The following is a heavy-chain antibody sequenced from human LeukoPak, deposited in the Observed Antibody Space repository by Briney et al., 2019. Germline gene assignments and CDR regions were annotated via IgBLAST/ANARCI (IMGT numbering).Heavy chain of an antibody. J-gene: IGHJ4*02. CDR2: ISGSGGST. D-gene: IGHD3-3*01. V-gene: IGHV3-23*01. CDR3: AKDLDDFWSGYYFDY. CDR1: GFTFSSYA. Sequence: GGSLRLSCAASGFTFSSYAMSWVRQAPGKGLEWVSAISGSGGSTYYADSVKGRFTISRDNSKNTLYLQMNSLRAEDTAVYYCAKDLDDFWSGYYFDYRGQGTLVTVSS.